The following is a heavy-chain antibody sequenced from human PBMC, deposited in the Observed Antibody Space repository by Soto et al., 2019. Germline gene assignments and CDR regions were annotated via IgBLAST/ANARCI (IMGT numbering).Heavy chain of an antibody. J-gene: IGHJ5*01. D-gene: IGHD3-22*01. CDR1: GFVFISYA. Sequence: WGSLRLSCAASGFVFISYAIICCRHSAFKGREWVSSISASGGTANLADSVEGRCTISRDNSKSTLYLQMNSLRAEDTAVYYCAKLTYPSDSTGYYYERVSGWIDSWGQGTLVTVSS. CDR3: AKLTYPSDSTGYYYERVSGWIDS. CDR2: ISASGGTA. V-gene: IGHV3-23*01.